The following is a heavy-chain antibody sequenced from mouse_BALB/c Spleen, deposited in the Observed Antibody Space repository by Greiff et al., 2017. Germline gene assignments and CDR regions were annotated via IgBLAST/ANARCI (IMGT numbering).Heavy chain of an antibody. Sequence: VKLMESAAELARPGASVKMSCKASGYTFTSYTMHWVKQRPGQGLEWIGYINPSSGYTEYNQKFKDKTTLTADKSSSTAYMQLSSLTSEDSAVYYCARGAYGSSSWFAYWGQGTLVTVSA. V-gene: IGHV1-4*02. D-gene: IGHD1-1*01. J-gene: IGHJ3*01. CDR3: ARGAYGSSSWFAY. CDR1: GYTFTSYT. CDR2: INPSSGYT.